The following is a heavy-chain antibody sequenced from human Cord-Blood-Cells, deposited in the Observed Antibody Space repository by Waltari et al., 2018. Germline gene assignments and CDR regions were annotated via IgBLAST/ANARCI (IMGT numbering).Heavy chain of an antibody. CDR2: ISWNSGSI. CDR3: TTSGVDYYDSSGYFDY. J-gene: IGHJ4*02. Sequence: EVQLVESGGGLVQPGRSLRLSCAASGFTFDDYAMHWVRQAPGKGLEWVSGISWNSGSIGYADSVKGRFTISRDNAKNSLYLQMNSLKTEDTAVYYCTTSGVDYYDSSGYFDYWGQGTLVTVSS. D-gene: IGHD3-22*01. CDR1: GFTFDDYA. V-gene: IGHV3-9*01.